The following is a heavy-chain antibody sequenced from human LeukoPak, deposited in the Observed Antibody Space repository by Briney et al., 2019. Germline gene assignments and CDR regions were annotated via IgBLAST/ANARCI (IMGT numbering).Heavy chain of an antibody. CDR2: IYHYDSDA. J-gene: IGHJ6*03. CDR1: GYSSSTYW. V-gene: IGHV5-51*01. Sequence: GESLKISCKWSGYSSSTYWFGWVRQMPGKGLEWMGIIYHYDSDARYSPSFQGQVTISADKSISTAYLQWSSLKASDTAIYYCARFYNYYYYIDVWGNGTTVTVSS. CDR3: ARFYNYYYYIDV.